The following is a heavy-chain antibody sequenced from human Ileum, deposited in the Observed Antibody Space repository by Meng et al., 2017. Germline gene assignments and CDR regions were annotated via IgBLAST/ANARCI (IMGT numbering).Heavy chain of an antibody. Sequence: AHLPSAGPGVVGPSETLPLIRTVSGGSVSPCDYQWGWIRQPPGKGLEWIGYAGTNYNPSLKSRVTISVDTSKRQFSLKLTSVTAADTAVYYCARDHWGSLDYWGQGILVTVSS. D-gene: IGHD7-27*01. CDR3: ARDHWGSLDY. CDR2: AGT. V-gene: IGHV4-61*08. CDR1: GGSVSPCDYQ. J-gene: IGHJ4*02.